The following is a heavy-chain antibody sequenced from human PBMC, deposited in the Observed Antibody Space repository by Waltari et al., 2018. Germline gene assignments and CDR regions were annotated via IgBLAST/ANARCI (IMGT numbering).Heavy chain of an antibody. CDR3: AREDSGSYGDFDY. CDR1: GGSISSSSYY. D-gene: IGHD1-26*01. Sequence: QLQLQESGPGLVKPSETLSLTCTVSGGSISSSSYYWGWIRQPPGKGLEWIGSIYYSGSTYYNPSLKSRVTISVDTSKNQFSLKLSSVTAADTAVYYCAREDSGSYGDFDYWGQGTLVTVSS. J-gene: IGHJ4*02. V-gene: IGHV4-39*07. CDR2: IYYSGST.